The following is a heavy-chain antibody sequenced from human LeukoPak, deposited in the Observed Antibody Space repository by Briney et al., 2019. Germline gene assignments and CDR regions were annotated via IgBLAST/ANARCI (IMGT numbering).Heavy chain of an antibody. J-gene: IGHJ4*02. Sequence: PSETLSLTCAVSGYSISSGYYWGWIRQPPGKGLEWIGSIYHSGSTYYNPSLKSRVTISVDTSKNQFSLKLSSVTAADTAVYYCARADGAAARHRPLLDYWGQGTLVTVSS. CDR2: IYHSGST. CDR3: ARADGAAARHRPLLDY. D-gene: IGHD6-13*01. V-gene: IGHV4-38-2*01. CDR1: GYSISSGYY.